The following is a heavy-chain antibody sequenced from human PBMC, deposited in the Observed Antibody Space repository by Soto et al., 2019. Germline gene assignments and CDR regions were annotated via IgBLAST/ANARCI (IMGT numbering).Heavy chain of an antibody. CDR2: IIPLLDIT. CDR3: ARYKRFCSSATCYGALGY. V-gene: IGHV1-69*02. D-gene: IGHD2-2*01. Sequence: ASVKVSCKTSGGTFSSYTITWVRQAPGQGLEWMGRIIPLLDITDYAQKFQDRVTITADKSTSTVYMDLSSLRSEDTAVYYCARYKRFCSSATCYGALGYWGQGTLVTVSS. J-gene: IGHJ4*02. CDR1: GGTFSSYT.